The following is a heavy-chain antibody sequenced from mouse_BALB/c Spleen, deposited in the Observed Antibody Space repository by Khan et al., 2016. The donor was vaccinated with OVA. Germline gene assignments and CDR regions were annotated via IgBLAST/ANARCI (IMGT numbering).Heavy chain of an antibody. Sequence: VELVESGPGLVAPSQNLSITCTVSGFSLTDYGVSWIRQPPGKGLEWLGVILGGGTTYYNSALKSRLSISKDNSKSQVFLKMNSLQTDDTAMYYCAKGIWSYYFALDYWGQGTTVTVSS. CDR1: GFSLTDYG. CDR2: ILGGGTT. V-gene: IGHV2-6-5*01. J-gene: IGHJ4*01. CDR3: AKGIWSYYFALDY. D-gene: IGHD1-1*02.